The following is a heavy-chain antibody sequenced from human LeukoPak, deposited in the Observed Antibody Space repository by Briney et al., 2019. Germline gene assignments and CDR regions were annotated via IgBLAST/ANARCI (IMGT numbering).Heavy chain of an antibody. V-gene: IGHV3-23*01. CDR1: GFTFRSYA. Sequence: GGSLRLSCAVSGFTFRSYAMSWVRQAPGKGLEWVSVVSGSGGGTYYVDSVKGRFTISRDNAKNTLYLQMNSLRAEDTAVYYCARLTPPFDYWGQGTLVTVSS. J-gene: IGHJ4*02. CDR2: VSGSGGGT. CDR3: ARLTPPFDY. D-gene: IGHD3-16*01.